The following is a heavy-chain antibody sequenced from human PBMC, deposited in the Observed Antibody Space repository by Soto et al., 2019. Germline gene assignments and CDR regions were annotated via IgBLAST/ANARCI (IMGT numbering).Heavy chain of an antibody. J-gene: IGHJ4*02. CDR2: ISSSSSTI. D-gene: IGHD6-19*01. V-gene: IGHV3-48*01. CDR1: GFTFSSYS. Sequence: EVQLVESGGGLVQPGGSLRLSWAASGFTFSSYSMNWVRQAPGKGLEWVSYISSSSSTIYYADSVKGRFTISRDNAKNSLYLQMNSLRAEDTAVYYCARDTGGAAYSSGWYGYWGQGTLVTVSS. CDR3: ARDTGGAAYSSGWYGY.